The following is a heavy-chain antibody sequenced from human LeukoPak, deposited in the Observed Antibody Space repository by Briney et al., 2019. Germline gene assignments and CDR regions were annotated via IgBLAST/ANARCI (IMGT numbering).Heavy chain of an antibody. D-gene: IGHD6-13*01. CDR2: IYYSGST. CDR1: GGSISSYY. CDR3: ARDKISAAGMDYFDY. V-gene: IGHV4-59*12. J-gene: IGHJ4*02. Sequence: SETLSLTCTVSGGSISSYYWSWIRQPPGKGLEWIGYIYYSGSTNYNPSLKSRVTISVDTSKNQFSLKLSSVTAADTAVYYCARDKISAAGMDYFDYWGQGTLVTVSS.